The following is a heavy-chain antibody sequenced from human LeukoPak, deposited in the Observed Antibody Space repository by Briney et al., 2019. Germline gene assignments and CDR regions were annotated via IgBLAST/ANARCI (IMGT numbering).Heavy chain of an antibody. CDR3: AKEGRYFDWLLSSASYYFDY. J-gene: IGHJ4*02. CDR2: ISGSGGST. Sequence: GGSLRLSCAASGFTFSSYAMSWVRRAPGKGLEWVSAISGSGGSTYYADSVKGRFTISRDNSKNTLYLQMNSLRAEDTAVYYCAKEGRYFDWLLSSASYYFDYWGQGTLVTVSS. V-gene: IGHV3-23*01. D-gene: IGHD3-9*01. CDR1: GFTFSSYA.